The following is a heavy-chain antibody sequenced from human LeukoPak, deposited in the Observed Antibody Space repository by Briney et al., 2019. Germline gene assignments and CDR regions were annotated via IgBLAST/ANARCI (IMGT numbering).Heavy chain of an antibody. J-gene: IGHJ4*02. CDR3: ARDTQTYYYGSGSYNFDY. D-gene: IGHD3-10*01. Sequence: GGSLRLSCAASGFTFSSYSMNWVRQAPGKGLEWVSSISSSSYIYYADSVKGRFTISRDNAKNSLYLQMNSLRAEDTAVYYCARDTQTYYYGSGSYNFDYWGQGTLVTVSS. CDR2: ISSSSYI. CDR1: GFTFSSYS. V-gene: IGHV3-21*01.